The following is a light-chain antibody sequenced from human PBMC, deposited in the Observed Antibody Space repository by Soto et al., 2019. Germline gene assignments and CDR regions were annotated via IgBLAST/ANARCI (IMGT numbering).Light chain of an antibody. V-gene: IGLV2-14*01. CDR1: SSDVGGYNY. J-gene: IGLJ1*01. Sequence: SALTQPASVSGSPGQSITISCTGTSSDVGGYNYVSWYQQHPGKAPKLMIYEVSNRPSGVSNRFSGSKSGNTASLTISGLQAEDEADYYCSSYTSSFYVFGTGTRSPS. CDR3: SSYTSSFYV. CDR2: EVS.